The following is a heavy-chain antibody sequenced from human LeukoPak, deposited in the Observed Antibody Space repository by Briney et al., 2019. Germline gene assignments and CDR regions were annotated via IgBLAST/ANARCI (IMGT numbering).Heavy chain of an antibody. CDR3: ATETIGRHYDY. Sequence: GGSLRLSCAASGFTFSSCGFNWVRQAPGKGLEWVSSIGPTGTDRYYADSVRGRFTISRDNAKNSTYLQMDSLRDEDTAVYYCATETIGRHYDYWGQGTLLTVSS. J-gene: IGHJ4*02. CDR2: IGPTGTDR. CDR1: GFTFSSCG. V-gene: IGHV3-21*01. D-gene: IGHD1-14*01.